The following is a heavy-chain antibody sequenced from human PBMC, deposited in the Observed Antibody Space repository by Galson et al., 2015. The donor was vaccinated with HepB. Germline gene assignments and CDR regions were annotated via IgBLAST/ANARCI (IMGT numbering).Heavy chain of an antibody. Sequence: LRLSCATSGFTFSDYYMDWVRQAPGKGLEWIGRIRNKANSYTAEYAASVTGRFTFSRDDSKTSLYLQMKGLKTEDTAVYYCTRRSAGGHLDYWGQGTLVTVSS. V-gene: IGHV3-72*01. CDR1: GFTFSDYY. J-gene: IGHJ4*02. CDR2: IRNKANSYTA. CDR3: TRRSAGGHLDY. D-gene: IGHD3-16*01.